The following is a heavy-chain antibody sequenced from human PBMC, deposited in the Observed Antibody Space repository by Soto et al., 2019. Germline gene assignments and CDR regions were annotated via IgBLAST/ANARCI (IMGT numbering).Heavy chain of an antibody. CDR1: GGTFSSYA. CDR2: IIPIFGTA. J-gene: IGHJ5*02. V-gene: IGHV1-69*13. D-gene: IGHD3-22*01. Sequence: ASVKVSCKASGGTFSSYAISWVRQAPGQGLEWMGGIIPIFGTANYAQKFQGRVTITADESTSTAYMELSSLRSEDTAVYYCARDSRGGYYYDSSGPNWFDPWGQGTLVTVSS. CDR3: ARDSRGGYYYDSSGPNWFDP.